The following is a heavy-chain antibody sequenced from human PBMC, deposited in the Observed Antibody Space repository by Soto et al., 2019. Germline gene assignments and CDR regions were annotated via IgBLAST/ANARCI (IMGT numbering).Heavy chain of an antibody. CDR3: ASLYCSRSSCYVNP. V-gene: IGHV4-61*01. CDR2: ISYNGST. CDR1: GGSVRSGSYY. Sequence: QVQVQESGPGLVKPSETLSLTCSVSGGSVRSGSYYWSWIRQPPGKGLQWIGYISYNGSTNYNPSLKSRVTISIDTSKNQFSLKLSSVTAADTAVYYCASLYCSRSSCYVNPWGQGTLVTVSS. D-gene: IGHD2-2*01. J-gene: IGHJ5*02.